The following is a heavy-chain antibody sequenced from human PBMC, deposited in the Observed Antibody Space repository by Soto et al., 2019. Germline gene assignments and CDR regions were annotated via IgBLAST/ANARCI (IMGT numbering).Heavy chain of an antibody. Sequence: GGSLRLSCAASGLTFTTYGMSWVRQAPGKGLEWVSAISGSGASTYYADSVKGRFTISRDNSKNTLYLQMNGLRADDTAVYYCARPGKYSSGWLLYGMDVWGQGTTVTVSS. D-gene: IGHD6-19*01. CDR1: GLTFTTYG. J-gene: IGHJ6*02. V-gene: IGHV3-23*01. CDR3: ARPGKYSSGWLLYGMDV. CDR2: ISGSGAST.